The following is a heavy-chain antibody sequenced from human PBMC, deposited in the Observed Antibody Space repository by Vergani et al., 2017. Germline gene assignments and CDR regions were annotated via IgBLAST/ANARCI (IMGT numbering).Heavy chain of an antibody. Sequence: QLVESGGGWVQPGGSLRLSCVVSGFDFSSYIMNWVRQAPGKGLGWVSFVSTGTKSQSYADSVKGRFTISRDSAKTSLYLQMDSLKTEDTAVYYCTXPTKWELRYYFDYWGQGTLVTVSS. CDR1: GFDFSSYI. D-gene: IGHD3-9*01. CDR2: VSTGTKSQ. J-gene: IGHJ4*02. V-gene: IGHV3-48*01. CDR3: TXPTKWELRYYFDY.